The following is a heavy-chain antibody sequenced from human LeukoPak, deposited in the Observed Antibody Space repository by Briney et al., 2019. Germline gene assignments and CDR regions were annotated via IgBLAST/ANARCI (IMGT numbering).Heavy chain of an antibody. V-gene: IGHV1-46*01. CDR3: ARDQAGNINYYYYGMDV. CDR2: INPSGGST. J-gene: IGHJ6*02. Sequence: ASVKVSCKASGYTFTSYYMHWVRQAPGQGLEWMGIINPSGGSTSYAQKFQGRVTMTRDTSTSTVYMELSSLRSEDTAVYYCARDQAGNINYYYYGMDVWGQGTTVTVSS. CDR1: GYTFTSYY. D-gene: IGHD2/OR15-2a*01.